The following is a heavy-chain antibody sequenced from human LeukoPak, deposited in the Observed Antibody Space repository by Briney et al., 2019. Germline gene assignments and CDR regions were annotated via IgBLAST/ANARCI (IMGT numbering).Heavy chain of an antibody. CDR2: INPGNGNT. J-gene: IGHJ4*02. D-gene: IGHD5-18*01. CDR1: GYTFTNLG. Sequence: ASLKVSCKASGYTFTNLGIHRVRQAPGQRLEWMAWINPGNGNTKYSQKIQGRVTITRDTSASTAYMELSSVRSEDSAVYYCASDGYSYGFDYWGQGTLVTVSS. V-gene: IGHV1-3*01. CDR3: ASDGYSYGFDY.